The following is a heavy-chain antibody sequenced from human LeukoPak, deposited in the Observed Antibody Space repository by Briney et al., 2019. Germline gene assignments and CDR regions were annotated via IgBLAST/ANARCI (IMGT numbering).Heavy chain of an antibody. CDR1: GYTFTAYY. V-gene: IGHV1-8*03. Sequence: GASVKASCKASGYTFTAYYMHWVRQATGQGLEWMGWMNPNSGNTGYAQKFQGRITITRDTSISTAYMELSSLRSEDTAVYYCARGPAWEGTHYYFDYWGQGILVTVSS. CDR2: MNPNSGNT. D-gene: IGHD1-26*01. CDR3: ARGPAWEGTHYYFDY. J-gene: IGHJ4*02.